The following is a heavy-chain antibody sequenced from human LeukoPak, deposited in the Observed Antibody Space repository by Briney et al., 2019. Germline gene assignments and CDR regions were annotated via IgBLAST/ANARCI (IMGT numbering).Heavy chain of an antibody. D-gene: IGHD3-10*01. Sequence: GGSLRLSCAASGFTFSSYSMNWVRQAPGKGLEWVSSISSSSSYIYYADSVKGRFTISRDNAKNSLCLQMDSLRAEDTAVYYCAREGMRDYLDYWGQGTLVTVSS. J-gene: IGHJ4*02. V-gene: IGHV3-21*01. CDR2: ISSSSSYI. CDR1: GFTFSSYS. CDR3: AREGMRDYLDY.